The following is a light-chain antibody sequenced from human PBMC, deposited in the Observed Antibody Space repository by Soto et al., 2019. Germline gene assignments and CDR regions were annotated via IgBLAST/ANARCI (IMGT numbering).Light chain of an antibody. J-gene: IGKJ1*01. CDR2: GAA. CDR3: QQYNNCPRT. V-gene: IGKV3-15*01. CDR1: QSVGTN. Sequence: EIVMTQSPVILSVSPGERATLSCRASQSVGTNLAWYQQKPGQAPRLLISGAATRATGIPARFSGRGSGTEFTLIVSSLQSEDVAVYYCQQYNNCPRTFGQGTKVEIK.